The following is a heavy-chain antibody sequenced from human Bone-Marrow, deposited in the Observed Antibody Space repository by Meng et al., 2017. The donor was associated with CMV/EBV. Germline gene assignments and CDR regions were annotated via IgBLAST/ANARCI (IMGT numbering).Heavy chain of an antibody. CDR2: IRYDGSNK. CDR1: GFTFSSYG. V-gene: IGHV3-30*02. Sequence: GGSLRLSCAASGFTFSSYGMHWVRQAPGKGLEWVAFIRYDGSNKYYADSVKGRFTISRDNSKNTLYLQMNSLRAEDTALYYCARTLTTSYYYGMDVWGQGTTVTVSS. CDR3: ARTLTTSYYYGMDV. D-gene: IGHD4-11*01. J-gene: IGHJ6*02.